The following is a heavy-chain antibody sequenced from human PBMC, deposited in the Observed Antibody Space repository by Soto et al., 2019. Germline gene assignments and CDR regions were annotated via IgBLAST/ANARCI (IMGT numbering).Heavy chain of an antibody. D-gene: IGHD3-9*01. J-gene: IGHJ5*02. CDR2: INHSGST. CDR3: ARGVLRYFDWLSRSLYNWFDP. Sequence: SETLSLTCAVDGGAFSGYYWSWIRQPPGMGLEWIGEINHSGSTNYNPSLKSRVTISVDTSKNQFSLKLSSVTAADTAVYYCARGVLRYFDWLSRSLYNWFDPWGQGTLVTVSS. V-gene: IGHV4-34*01. CDR1: GGAFSGYY.